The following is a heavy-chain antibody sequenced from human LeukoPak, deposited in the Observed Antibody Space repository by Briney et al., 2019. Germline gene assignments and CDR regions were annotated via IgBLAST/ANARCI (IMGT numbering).Heavy chain of an antibody. CDR2: ISSSSSYI. V-gene: IGHV3-21*01. Sequence: GGSLRLSCAASGFTFSSYSMNWVRQAPGKGLEWVSSISSSSSYIYYADPVKGRFTISRDNAKNSLYLQMNSLRAEDTAVYYCAREVRGVIPWFDPWGQGTLVTVSS. D-gene: IGHD3-10*01. CDR3: AREVRGVIPWFDP. CDR1: GFTFSSYS. J-gene: IGHJ5*02.